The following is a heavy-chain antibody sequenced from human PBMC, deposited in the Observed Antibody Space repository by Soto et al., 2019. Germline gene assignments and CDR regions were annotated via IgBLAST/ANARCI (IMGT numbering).Heavy chain of an antibody. V-gene: IGHV4-30-2*01. CDR3: ARSAPYASGMAFDY. CDR2: IYHSGST. CDR1: GGSISSGGYS. J-gene: IGHJ4*02. Sequence: SETLSLTCAVSGGSISSGGYSWSWIRQPPGKGLEWIGYIYHSGSTYYNPSLKSRVTISVDMSKNQFSLNLPSVTATDTAVYYCARSAPYASGMAFDYWGQGILVTVSS. D-gene: IGHD3-10*01.